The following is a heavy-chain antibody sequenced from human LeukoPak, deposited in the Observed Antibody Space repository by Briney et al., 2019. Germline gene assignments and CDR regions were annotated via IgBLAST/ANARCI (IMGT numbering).Heavy chain of an antibody. CDR2: ISAYSGNT. CDR3: ASSSILWFGDPHFEY. J-gene: IGHJ4*02. D-gene: IGHD3-10*01. CDR1: GYTFTSYG. Sequence: ASVKVSCKASGYTFTSYGISWVRQAPGQGLEWMGWISAYSGNTNYAQKIQGRVTMTTDTSTSTAYMELRSLTSDDTAVYYCASSSILWFGDPHFEYWGQGTLVTVSS. V-gene: IGHV1-18*01.